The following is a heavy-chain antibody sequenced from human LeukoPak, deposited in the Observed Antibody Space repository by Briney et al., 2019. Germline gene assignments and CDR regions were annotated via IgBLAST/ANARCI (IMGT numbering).Heavy chain of an antibody. CDR3: ARSRSSGWYLWDY. J-gene: IGHJ4*02. CDR2: IIPIFGTA. CDR1: GGTFSSYA. D-gene: IGHD6-19*01. Sequence: ASVKVSCKASGGTFSSYAISWVRQAPGQGLEWMGRIIPIFGTANYAQKFQGRVTITTDESTSTAYMELSSLRSEDTAVYYCARSRSSGWYLWDYWGQGTLVTVSS. V-gene: IGHV1-69*05.